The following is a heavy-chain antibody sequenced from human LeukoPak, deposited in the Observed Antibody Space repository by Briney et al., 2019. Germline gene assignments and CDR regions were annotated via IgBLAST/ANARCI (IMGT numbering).Heavy chain of an antibody. J-gene: IGHJ4*02. D-gene: IGHD6-13*01. CDR2: ISSGSSYI. CDR3: SKTGYSSSWYSDY. Sequence: GGSLRLSCVASGFPFSSYWMTWVRQAPGKGLEWVSSISSGSSYIYYAASVKGRFTVSRDNAKNSLFLQMNSLRAEDTAVYYCSKTGYSSSWYSDYWGQGTLVTVSS. CDR1: GFPFSSYW. V-gene: IGHV3-21*01.